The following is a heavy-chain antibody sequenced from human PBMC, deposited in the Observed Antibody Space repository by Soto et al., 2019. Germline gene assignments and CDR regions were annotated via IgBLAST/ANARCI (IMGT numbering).Heavy chain of an antibody. J-gene: IGHJ4*02. Sequence: EVQLLESGGALIQPGGSLRLSCAASGFSFSSFVMTCVRQAPGKGLEWVSSISGSGDTTYYAESVKGRFTISRDNSKNTLYLRVNSLRPDDTAMYYCAKGPWGAVTLFDNWGQGTLVTVSS. CDR3: AKGPWGAVTLFDN. D-gene: IGHD4-17*01. CDR2: ISGSGDTT. CDR1: GFSFSSFV. V-gene: IGHV3-23*01.